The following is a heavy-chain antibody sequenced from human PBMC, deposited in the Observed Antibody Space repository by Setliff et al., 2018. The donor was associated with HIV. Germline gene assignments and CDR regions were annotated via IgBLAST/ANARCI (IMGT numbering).Heavy chain of an antibody. D-gene: IGHD4-4*01. J-gene: IGHJ3*02. V-gene: IGHV3-74*01. CDR1: GFMFSSYW. CDR3: AKGYSNYLDAFDI. Sequence: GGSLRLSCAASGFMFSSYWMHWVRQAPGKGLLWFSRINSDGSRTSFADSVKGRFTISRDNAKNSLYLQMNSLRAEDMALYYCAKGYSNYLDAFDIWGQGTMVT. CDR2: INSDGSRT.